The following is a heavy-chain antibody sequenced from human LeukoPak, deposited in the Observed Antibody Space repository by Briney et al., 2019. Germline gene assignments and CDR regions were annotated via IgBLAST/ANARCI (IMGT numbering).Heavy chain of an antibody. V-gene: IGHV5-51*01. J-gene: IGHJ4*02. Sequence: GESLKISCKSSGYTFTSFWIDWVRQIPGKGLEWMGIIYPGDSDTRYSPSFQGQVTISADKSIGTAYLHWSSLKASDTAMYYCARQSLRGVSYFAFWGQGTLVTVSS. CDR3: ARQSLRGVSYFAF. D-gene: IGHD3-10*01. CDR1: GYTFTSFW. CDR2: IYPGDSDT.